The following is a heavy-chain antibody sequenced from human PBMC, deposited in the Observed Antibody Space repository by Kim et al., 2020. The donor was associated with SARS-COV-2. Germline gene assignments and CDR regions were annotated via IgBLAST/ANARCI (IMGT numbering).Heavy chain of an antibody. Sequence: GGSLRLSCAASGFTFSSFAMSWVRQAPGKGLEWVSIVTGGGGTTYYADSVKGRFTISRDNSKNTLYLQMNSLRAEDTATYYCAKRMRDCSGGSCYPRFDYWGPGTPVTVSS. CDR3: AKRMRDCSGGSCYPRFDY. V-gene: IGHV3-23*01. D-gene: IGHD2-15*01. CDR1: GFTFSSFA. J-gene: IGHJ4*02. CDR2: VTGGGGTT.